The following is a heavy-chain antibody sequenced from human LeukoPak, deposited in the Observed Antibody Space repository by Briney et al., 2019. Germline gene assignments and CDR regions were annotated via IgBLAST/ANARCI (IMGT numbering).Heavy chain of an antibody. CDR2: IKQDGSEK. CDR3: ARAGTNWNDVGEFDY. D-gene: IGHD1-1*01. V-gene: IGHV3-7*01. CDR1: GFTFSSCW. J-gene: IGHJ4*02. Sequence: PGGSLRLSCAASGFTFSSCWMSWVRQAPGKGLEWVADIKQDGSEKYYVDSVKGRFTIPRDNAKNSLYLQMNSLRAEDTAVYYCARAGTNWNDVGEFDYWGQGTLVTVSS.